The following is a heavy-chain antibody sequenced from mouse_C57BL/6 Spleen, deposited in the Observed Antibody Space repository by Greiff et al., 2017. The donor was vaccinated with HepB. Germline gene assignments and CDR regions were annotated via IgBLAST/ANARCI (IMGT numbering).Heavy chain of an antibody. J-gene: IGHJ1*03. V-gene: IGHV14-2*01. D-gene: IGHD1-1*01. Sequence: EVQLQQSGAELVKPGASVKLSCTASGFNIKDYYMHWVKQRPEQGLEWIGRIDPEDGEPKYAPKFQGKATITADTSSNTAYLQLSSLTSEDTAVYYCARYTTVVATGFDVWGTGTTVTVSS. CDR3: ARYTTVVATGFDV. CDR2: IDPEDGEP. CDR1: GFNIKDYY.